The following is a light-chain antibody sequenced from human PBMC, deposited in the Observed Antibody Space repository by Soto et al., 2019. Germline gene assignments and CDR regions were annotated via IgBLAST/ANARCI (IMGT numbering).Light chain of an antibody. CDR3: QQYGSSPVT. CDR2: GAS. CDR1: QSVNSSY. J-gene: IGKJ3*01. Sequence: EIVLTQSPDTLSLSPGERATLSCRASQSVNSSYLAWYQQKPGQAPGLLIYGASNRATGIPDRFSGNGSGTDFTLTISRLEPEDFAVYYCQQYGSSPVTFGPGTKVDIK. V-gene: IGKV3-20*01.